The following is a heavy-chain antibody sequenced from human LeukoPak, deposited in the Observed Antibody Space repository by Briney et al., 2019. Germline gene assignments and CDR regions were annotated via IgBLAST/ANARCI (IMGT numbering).Heavy chain of an antibody. D-gene: IGHD4-23*01. CDR1: GFTFSSYW. CDR3: AKLNSYYFDY. J-gene: IGHJ4*02. CDR2: INGDGSGT. V-gene: IGHV3-74*01. Sequence: GGSLRLSCVASGFTFSSYWMHWVRQVPGKGLVWVSRINGDGSGTNYADSVKGRFTISRDNSKNTLYLQMSSLRAEDTAVYYCAKLNSYYFDYWGQGTLVTVSS.